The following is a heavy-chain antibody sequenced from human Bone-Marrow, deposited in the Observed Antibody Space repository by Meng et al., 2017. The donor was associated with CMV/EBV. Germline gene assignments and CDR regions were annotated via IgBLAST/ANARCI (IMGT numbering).Heavy chain of an antibody. CDR1: GFTFSSYA. V-gene: IGHV3-23*01. J-gene: IGHJ4*02. CDR2: ISGSGGST. Sequence: VHLLGSGGGLVQPGGSLRLSCAASGFTFSSYAMSWVRQASGKGLEWVSAISGSGGSTYYADSVKGRFTISRDNSKNTLYLKMNSLRAEDTAVYYCAKDRGYYGSGNGGQGTLVTVSS. D-gene: IGHD3-10*01. CDR3: AKDRGYYGSGN.